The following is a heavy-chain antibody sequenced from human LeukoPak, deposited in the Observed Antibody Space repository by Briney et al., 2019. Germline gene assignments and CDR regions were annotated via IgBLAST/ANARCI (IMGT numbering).Heavy chain of an antibody. CDR1: GFTFDDYG. V-gene: IGHV3-20*04. J-gene: IGHJ4*02. Sequence: GGSLRLSCAASGFTFDDYGMSWVRQAPGKGLEWVSGINWNGGSTGYADSVKGRFTISRDNAKNSLYLQMNSLRAEDTAVYYCAREVRDGYNYGNLDYWGQGTLVTVSS. CDR2: INWNGGST. CDR3: AREVRDGYNYGNLDY. D-gene: IGHD5-24*01.